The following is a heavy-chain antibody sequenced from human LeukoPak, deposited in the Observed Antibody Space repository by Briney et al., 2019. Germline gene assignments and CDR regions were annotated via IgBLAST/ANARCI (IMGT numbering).Heavy chain of an antibody. Sequence: GGSLRLSCAASGFTFSTYTMNWVRQAPGKGLEWVSYISSSGSTIYYADSVKGRFTISRDNAKNSLYLQTNSLRAEDTAVYYCAREGHAFDIWGQGTMVTVSS. J-gene: IGHJ3*02. V-gene: IGHV3-48*04. CDR2: ISSSGSTI. CDR3: AREGHAFDI. CDR1: GFTFSTYT.